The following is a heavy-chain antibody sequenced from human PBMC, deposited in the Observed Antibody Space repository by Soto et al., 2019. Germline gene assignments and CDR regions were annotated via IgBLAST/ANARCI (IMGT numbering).Heavy chain of an antibody. CDR3: ARERPDGARLDP. Sequence: QVQLQESGPGLVKPSQTLSLTCTVSGGSISSGDYYWSWIRQPPGKGLEWIGYIYHSGSTYYNPSLTSRVTISVDTSKNQSSLKLSSVTAADTAVYYCARERPDGARLDPWGQGTLVTVSS. CDR1: GGSISSGDYY. CDR2: IYHSGST. V-gene: IGHV4-30-4*01. J-gene: IGHJ5*02. D-gene: IGHD6-6*01.